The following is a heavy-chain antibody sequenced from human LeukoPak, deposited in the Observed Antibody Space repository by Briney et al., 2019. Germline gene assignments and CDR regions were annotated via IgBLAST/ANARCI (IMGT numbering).Heavy chain of an antibody. CDR1: GGSVGSSSYY. J-gene: IGHJ4*02. CDR2: VYYSGTT. CDR3: ARQEGYCRGGRCYSFYLDH. D-gene: IGHD2-15*01. V-gene: IGHV4-39*01. Sequence: PSETLSLTCTVSGGSVGSSSYYWAWIRQPPEKGLEWIGSVYYSGTTYYNPSLKSRVTISLDTSSSQLSLELNSVTTTDTAVYYCARQEGYCRGGRCYSFYLDHWGQGTLVTVSS.